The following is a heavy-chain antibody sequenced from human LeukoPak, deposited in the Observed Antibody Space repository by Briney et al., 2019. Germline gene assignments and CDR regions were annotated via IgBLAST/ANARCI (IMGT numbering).Heavy chain of an antibody. CDR1: GFTFSSYA. CDR3: AKESVTYI. D-gene: IGHD4-17*01. V-gene: IGHV3-23*01. Sequence: GGSLRLSCAASGFTFSSYAMSWVRQAPGKGLEWVSAIMWSCVSTYYAVSVKGRLTISRDNSKNTLYLQMHSMTAEDTAVYYCAKESVTYIWGQGTLVTVSS. CDR2: IMWSCVST. J-gene: IGHJ4*02.